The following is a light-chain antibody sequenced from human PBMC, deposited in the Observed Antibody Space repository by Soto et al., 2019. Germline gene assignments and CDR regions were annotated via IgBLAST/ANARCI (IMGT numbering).Light chain of an antibody. CDR3: QQSHNTPFT. CDR2: AAS. CDR1: QSISNS. V-gene: IGKV1-39*01. Sequence: DIQMTQSPSSLSASVGDRVTITCRASQSISNSLNWYQHKPGKAPKLLIYAASTLQSGVPSRFSCSGSGTDFTLTISSLQTDDCATDFCQQSHNTPFTFSPGTNVDIE. J-gene: IGKJ3*01.